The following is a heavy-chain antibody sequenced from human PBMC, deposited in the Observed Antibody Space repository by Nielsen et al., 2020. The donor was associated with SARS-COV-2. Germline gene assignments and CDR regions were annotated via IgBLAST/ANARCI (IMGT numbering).Heavy chain of an antibody. CDR3: AAVDTAMIFDH. V-gene: IGHV3-9*01. J-gene: IGHJ4*02. CDR1: GFTFDDYA. D-gene: IGHD5-18*01. Sequence: SLKISCAASGFTFDDYAMHWVRQAPGKGLEWVSGISWNSGSIGYADSVKGRFTISRDNAKNSLYLQMNSLRAEDTALYYCAAVDTAMIFDHWGQGTLVTVSS. CDR2: ISWNSGSI.